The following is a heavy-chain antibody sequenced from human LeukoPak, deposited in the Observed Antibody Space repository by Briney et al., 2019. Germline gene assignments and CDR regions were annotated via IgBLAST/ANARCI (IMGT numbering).Heavy chain of an antibody. V-gene: IGHV1-46*01. CDR3: ASFHSSGWYYY. Sequence: ASVKVSCKASGYAFTSYYMHWVRQAPGQGLEWMGIINPSGGSTSYAQKFQGRVTMTRDTSTSTVYMELSSLRSEDTAVYYCASFHSSGWYYYWGQGTLVTVSS. CDR1: GYAFTSYY. CDR2: INPSGGST. J-gene: IGHJ4*02. D-gene: IGHD6-19*01.